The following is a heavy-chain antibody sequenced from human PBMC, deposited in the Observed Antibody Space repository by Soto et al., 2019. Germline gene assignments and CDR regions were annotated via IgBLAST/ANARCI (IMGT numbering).Heavy chain of an antibody. J-gene: IGHJ6*02. CDR1: GFTFSSYG. D-gene: IGHD1-26*01. CDR2: ISYDGSNK. V-gene: IGHV3-30*18. Sequence: QVQLVESVGGVVQPGRSLRLSCAASGFTFSSYGMHWVRQAPGKGLEWVAVISYDGSNKYYADSVKGRFTISRDNSMNTLYLQMNSLRAEDTAVYYCAKDVVVGATTGLGDYYYYYGMDVWGQGTTVNVSS. CDR3: AKDVVVGATTGLGDYYYYYGMDV.